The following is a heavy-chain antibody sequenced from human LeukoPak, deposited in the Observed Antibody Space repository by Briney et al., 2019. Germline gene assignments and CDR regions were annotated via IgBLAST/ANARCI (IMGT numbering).Heavy chain of an antibody. CDR1: GFTFSSYS. V-gene: IGHV3-53*04. Sequence: GGSLRLSCAASGFTFSSYSMNWVRQAPGKGLEWVSVIYSGGSTYYADSVKGRFTISRHNSENTLYLQMNSLRPEDTAVYYCARARDYYDSNYYFDYWGQGTLVSVSS. J-gene: IGHJ4*02. D-gene: IGHD3-22*01. CDR3: ARARDYYDSNYYFDY. CDR2: IYSGGST.